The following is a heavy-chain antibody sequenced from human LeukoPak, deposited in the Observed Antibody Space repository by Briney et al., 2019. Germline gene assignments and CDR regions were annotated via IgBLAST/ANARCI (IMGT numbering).Heavy chain of an antibody. J-gene: IGHJ4*02. CDR3: AKDHPMIVVLGYFDY. Sequence: GGSLRLSCAASGFTFSSYAMSWVRQAPGKGLEWVSAISGSGGSTYYADSVKGRFTISRDNSKNTPYLQMNSLRAEDTAVYYCAKDHPMIVVLGYFDYWGQGTLVTVSS. CDR1: GFTFSSYA. CDR2: ISGSGGST. D-gene: IGHD3-22*01. V-gene: IGHV3-23*01.